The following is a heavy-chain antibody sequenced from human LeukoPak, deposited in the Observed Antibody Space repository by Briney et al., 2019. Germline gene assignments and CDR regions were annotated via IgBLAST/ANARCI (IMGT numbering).Heavy chain of an antibody. CDR1: GGTFSSYA. D-gene: IGHD2-2*01. CDR3: ARARYCSSTSCYWFDY. J-gene: IGHJ4*02. Sequence: ASVKVSCKASGGTFSSYAISWVRQAPGQGLEWMGRIIPILGIANYAQKFQGRVTITADKSTSTAYMELSSLRSEDTAVYYCARARYCSSTSCYWFDYWGQGTLVTVSS. CDR2: IIPILGIA. V-gene: IGHV1-69*04.